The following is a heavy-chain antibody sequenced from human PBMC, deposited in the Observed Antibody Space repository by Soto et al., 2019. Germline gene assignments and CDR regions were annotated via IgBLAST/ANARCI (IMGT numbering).Heavy chain of an antibody. J-gene: IGHJ4*02. V-gene: IGHV1-18*01. Sequence: VKVFCYTAGDNFNSYCIGCLLQASGQGGEWMGWISPYNDNTNYTQNLQGRVSITADTSTRTVYMELSSLRSDDTAVYYCARDLGYCSTTTCSAPRYWGQGTLVTVSS. CDR3: ARDLGYCSTTTCSAPRY. CDR1: GDNFNSYC. D-gene: IGHD2-2*01. CDR2: ISPYNDNT.